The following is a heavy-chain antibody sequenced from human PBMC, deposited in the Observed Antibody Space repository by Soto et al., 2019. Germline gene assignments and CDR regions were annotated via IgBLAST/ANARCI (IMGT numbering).Heavy chain of an antibody. CDR1: GFTFSDYY. J-gene: IGHJ4*02. V-gene: IGHV3-11*01. D-gene: IGHD3-9*01. Sequence: PGGSLRLSCAASGFTFSDYYMSWIRQAPGKGLEWVSYISSSGSTIYYADSVKGRFTISRDNAKNSLYLQMNSLRAEDTAVYYCARDLDYDILTGSKTIDYWGQGTLVTVSS. CDR3: ARDLDYDILTGSKTIDY. CDR2: ISSSGSTI.